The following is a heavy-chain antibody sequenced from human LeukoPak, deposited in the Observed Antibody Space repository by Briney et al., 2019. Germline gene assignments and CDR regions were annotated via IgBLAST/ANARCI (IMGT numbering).Heavy chain of an antibody. CDR3: ASLNKSSSWYFY. J-gene: IGHJ4*02. V-gene: IGHV4-61*02. CDR1: GGSISSGSYY. Sequence: SETLSLTCTVSGGSISSGSYYWSWIRQPAGKGLEWIGRIYTSGSTNYNPSLKSRVTMSIDTSKNKFSLKVTSVTAADTAVYYCASLNKSSSWYFYWGQGTLVTVSS. D-gene: IGHD6-13*01. CDR2: IYTSGST.